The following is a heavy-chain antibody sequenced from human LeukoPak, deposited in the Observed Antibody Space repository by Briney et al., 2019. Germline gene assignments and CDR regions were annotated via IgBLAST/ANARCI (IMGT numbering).Heavy chain of an antibody. CDR1: GGTFSSYA. CDR3: ATSVVVVAAFDY. J-gene: IGHJ4*02. CDR2: IIPIFGTA. Sequence: SVKVSCKASGGTFSSYAISWVRQAPGQGLEWMGGIIPIFGTANYAQKFQGRVTITTDESTSTAYMELSSLRSEDTAVYYCATSVVVVAAFDYWGQGTLVIVSS. D-gene: IGHD2-15*01. V-gene: IGHV1-69*05.